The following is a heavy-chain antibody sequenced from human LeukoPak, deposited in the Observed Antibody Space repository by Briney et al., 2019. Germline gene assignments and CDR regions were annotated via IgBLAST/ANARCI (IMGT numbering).Heavy chain of an antibody. CDR3: ASRIAVSKFDY. D-gene: IGHD6-19*01. J-gene: IGHJ4*02. Sequence: PSETLSLTCSVSGVSISSSNSYWGWIRQPPGKGLEWIGSIYYTGNTYYNASLKSRVTISVDTSKNQFSLRLSSVTAADTAVYYCASRIAVSKFDYWGQGTLVTVSS. V-gene: IGHV4-39*07. CDR1: GVSISSSNSY. CDR2: IYYTGNT.